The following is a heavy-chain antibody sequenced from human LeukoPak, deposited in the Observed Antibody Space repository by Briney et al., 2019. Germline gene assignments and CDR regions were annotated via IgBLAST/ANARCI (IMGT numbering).Heavy chain of an antibody. J-gene: IGHJ4*02. CDR1: GFTFSSYE. CDR3: ARVEAVTTAGGAVDY. D-gene: IGHD4-17*01. CDR2: ISSSGSTI. V-gene: IGHV3-48*03. Sequence: GGSLRLSCAASGFTFSSYEMNWVRQAPGTGLEWVSYISSSGSTIYYADSVKGRFTISRDNAKNSLYLQMNSLRAEDTAVYYCARVEAVTTAGGAVDYWGQGTLVTVSS.